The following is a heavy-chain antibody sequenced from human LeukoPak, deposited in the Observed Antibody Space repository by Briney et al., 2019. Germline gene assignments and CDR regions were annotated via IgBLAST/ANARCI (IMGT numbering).Heavy chain of an antibody. V-gene: IGHV3-23*01. CDR2: ISGSGGST. CDR3: AKDLGREVVPPAPPAGLYYYTGMDV. Sequence: RGSLRLSCAASGFTFSSYAMSWVRQAPGKGLEWVSAISGSGGSTYYADSVKGRFTISRDNSKNTLYLQMNSLRAEDTAVYYWAKDLGREVVPPAPPAGLYYYTGMDVWAQGTTVTV. J-gene: IGHJ6*02. D-gene: IGHD2-2*01. CDR1: GFTFSSYA.